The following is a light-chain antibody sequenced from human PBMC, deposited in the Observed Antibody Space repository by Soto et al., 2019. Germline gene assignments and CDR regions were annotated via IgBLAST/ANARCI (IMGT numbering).Light chain of an antibody. Sequence: VLTQSPGTLSLSPGEGATLSCRASHNISSTYLAWYQQKPGQAPSLLIYGASSRATGIPDRFSGSGSGTDFTLTVSRLEPEDFAVFYCQHYGSSMYTFGQGTRLDIK. CDR2: GAS. CDR3: QHYGSSMYT. V-gene: IGKV3-20*01. J-gene: IGKJ2*01. CDR1: HNISSTY.